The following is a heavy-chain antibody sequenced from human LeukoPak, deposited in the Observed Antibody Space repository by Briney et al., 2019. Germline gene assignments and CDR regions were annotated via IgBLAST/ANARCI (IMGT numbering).Heavy chain of an antibody. CDR1: GGSFSGYY. D-gene: IGHD3-22*01. J-gene: IGHJ4*02. CDR2: INHSGST. CDR3: AKAADSSGYFGY. Sequence: SETLSLTCAVYGGSFSGYYWSWIRQPPGKELEWIGEINHSGSTNYNPSLKSRVTISVDTSKNQFSLKLSSVTAADTAVYYCAKAADSSGYFGYWGQGTLVTVSS. V-gene: IGHV4-34*01.